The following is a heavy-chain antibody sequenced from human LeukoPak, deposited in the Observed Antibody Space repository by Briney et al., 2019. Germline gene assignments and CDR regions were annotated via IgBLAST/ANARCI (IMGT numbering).Heavy chain of an antibody. J-gene: IGHJ4*02. CDR2: INHSGST. CDR1: GGSFSGYY. CDR3: ARDYDSSGYYGY. V-gene: IGHV4-34*01. D-gene: IGHD3-22*01. Sequence: SETLSLTCAVYGGSFSGYYWSWIRQPPGKGLEWIGEINHSGSTNYIPSLKSRVTISVDTSKNQFSLKLSSVTAADTAVYYCARDYDSSGYYGYWGQGTLVTVSS.